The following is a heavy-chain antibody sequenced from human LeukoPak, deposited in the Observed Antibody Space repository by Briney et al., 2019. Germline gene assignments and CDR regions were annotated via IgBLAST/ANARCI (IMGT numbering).Heavy chain of an antibody. Sequence: PSQTLSLTCTVSGGSINTPNYYWGWIRQTPGKGLEWIGNIFYSGGTYYSPSLTSRVTISLDTSRNQFSLKLNSVTAADTAVYYCARDIGVGYSTGGVMGRFDYWGQGTLVTVSS. CDR3: ARDIGVGYSTGGVMGRFDY. CDR1: GGSINTPNYY. D-gene: IGHD2-8*02. CDR2: IFYSGGT. J-gene: IGHJ4*02. V-gene: IGHV4-39*07.